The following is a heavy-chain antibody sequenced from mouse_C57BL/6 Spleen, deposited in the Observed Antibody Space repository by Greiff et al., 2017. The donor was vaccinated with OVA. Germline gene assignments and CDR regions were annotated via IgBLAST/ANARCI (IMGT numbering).Heavy chain of an antibody. Sequence: QVQLQQPGAELVKPGASVKLSCKASGYTFTSYWMQWVKQRPGQGLEWIGEIDPSDSYTNYNQKLKGKATLTVDTSSSTAYMQLSSLTSEDSAVYYCARYDYFDYWGQGTTLTVSS. V-gene: IGHV1-50*01. CDR2: IDPSDSYT. CDR3: ARYDYFDY. D-gene: IGHD2-3*01. CDR1: GYTFTSYW. J-gene: IGHJ2*01.